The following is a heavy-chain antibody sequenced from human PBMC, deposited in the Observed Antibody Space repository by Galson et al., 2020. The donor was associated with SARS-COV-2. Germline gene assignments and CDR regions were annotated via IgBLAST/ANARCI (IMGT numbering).Heavy chain of an antibody. V-gene: IGHV3-30-3*01. CDR1: GFTFSSYA. CDR3: ARDERQYDFAYGMDV. Sequence: TGGSLRLSCAASGFTFSSYAMHWVRQAPGKGLEWVAVISYDGSNKYYADSVKGRFTISRDNSKNTLYLQMNSLRAEDTAVYYCARDERQYDFAYGMDVWGRGTTVTVSS. D-gene: IGHD3-3*01. J-gene: IGHJ6*02. CDR2: ISYDGSNK.